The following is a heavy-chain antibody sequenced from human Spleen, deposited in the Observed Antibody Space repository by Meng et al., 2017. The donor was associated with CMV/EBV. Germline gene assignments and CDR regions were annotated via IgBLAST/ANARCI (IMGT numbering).Heavy chain of an antibody. CDR3: ARATGGVHAFDV. V-gene: IGHV3-21*06. CDR2: INVRSNYI. D-gene: IGHD7-27*01. CDR1: GFTFTSYT. J-gene: IGHJ3*01. Sequence: GESLKISCAASGFTFTSYTMSWVRQAPGKGLEWVSSINVRSNYIYYADSLKGRFTISRDNAKNSLYLQMSSLRADDTAVYYCARATGGVHAFDVWGQGTMVTVSS.